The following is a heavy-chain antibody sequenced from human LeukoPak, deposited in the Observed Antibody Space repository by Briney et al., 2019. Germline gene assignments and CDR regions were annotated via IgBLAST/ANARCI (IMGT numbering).Heavy chain of an antibody. V-gene: IGHV3-20*01. Sequence: GGSLRLSCAASGFTFSSYEMNWVRQAPGKGLEWVSGINWNGGSTGYADSVKGRFTISRDNAKNSLYLQMNSLRAEDTALYHCARANYDYVWGSYRSGYYYYYMDVWGKGTTVTISS. CDR2: INWNGGST. D-gene: IGHD3-16*02. J-gene: IGHJ6*03. CDR1: GFTFSSYE. CDR3: ARANYDYVWGSYRSGYYYYYMDV.